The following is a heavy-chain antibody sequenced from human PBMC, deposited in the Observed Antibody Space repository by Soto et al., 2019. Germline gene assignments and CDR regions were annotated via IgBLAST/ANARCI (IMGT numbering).Heavy chain of an antibody. V-gene: IGHV4-34*01. CDR1: GGSFSGYY. CDR3: ARGKVDYDFWSGYSYYYYYYGMDV. J-gene: IGHJ6*02. CDR2: INHSGST. D-gene: IGHD3-3*01. Sequence: SETLSLTCAVYGGSFSGYYWSWIRQPPGKGLEWIGEINHSGSTNYNPSLKSRVTISVDTSKNQFSLKLSSVTAADTAVYYCARGKVDYDFWSGYSYYYYYYGMDVWGQGTTVTVSS.